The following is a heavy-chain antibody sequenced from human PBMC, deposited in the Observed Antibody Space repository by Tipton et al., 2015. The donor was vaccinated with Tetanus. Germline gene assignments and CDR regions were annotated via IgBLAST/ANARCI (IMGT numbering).Heavy chain of an antibody. CDR1: GGSVRSGDYY. CDR2: IDNGGRT. Sequence: GLVKPSQTLSLTCTVSGGSVRSGDYYWTWIRQPPGKGLEWVGYIDNGGRTNYTPSLKSRLTISLDKAKKQFSLKLTSVTAADTALYYCARANYNFPKKGPFDSWGQGTLVIVSS. V-gene: IGHV4-61*08. CDR3: ARANYNFPKKGPFDS. J-gene: IGHJ4*02. D-gene: IGHD3-3*01.